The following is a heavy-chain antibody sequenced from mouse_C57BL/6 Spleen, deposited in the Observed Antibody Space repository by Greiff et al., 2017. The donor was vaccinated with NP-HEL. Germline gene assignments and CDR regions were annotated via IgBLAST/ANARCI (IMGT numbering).Heavy chain of an antibody. D-gene: IGHD2-4*01. CDR2: IDPETGGT. CDR1: GYTFTDYE. V-gene: IGHV1-15*01. CDR3: TRGLRPYYFDY. J-gene: IGHJ2*01. Sequence: VKLQESGAELVRPGASVTLSCKASGYTFTDYEMHWVKQTPVHGLEWIGAIDPETGGTAYNQKFKGKAILTADKSSSTAYMELRSLTSEDSAVYYCTRGLRPYYFDYWGQGTTLTVSS.